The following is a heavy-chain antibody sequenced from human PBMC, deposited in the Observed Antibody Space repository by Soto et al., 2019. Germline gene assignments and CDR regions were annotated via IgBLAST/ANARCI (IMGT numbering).Heavy chain of an antibody. CDR3: AREWGLLPYYVMNV. CDR1: GDSISGSQW. J-gene: IGHJ6*02. CDR2: ISYTGRT. Sequence: SETLSLTCAVSGDSISGSQWWSWVRLPPGKGLEWIGEISYTGRTKYNPSLQSRVTISVDTSKNDFSLNLSSVTAADTAVYFCAREWGLLPYYVMNVWGHGTAVTV. V-gene: IGHV4-4*02. D-gene: IGHD7-27*01.